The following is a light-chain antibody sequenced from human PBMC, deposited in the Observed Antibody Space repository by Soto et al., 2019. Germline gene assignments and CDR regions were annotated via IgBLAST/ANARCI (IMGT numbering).Light chain of an antibody. Sequence: IVLTQSPATLSLSPGERATLSCRASQSVSSYLAWYQQKPGQAPRLLIYDASNRATAIPARFSGSGSGTDFTLTISSLEREDFAVYYCQQRSNWPPGFTFGPGTKVDI. CDR3: QQRSNWPPGFT. V-gene: IGKV3-11*01. CDR2: DAS. J-gene: IGKJ3*01. CDR1: QSVSSY.